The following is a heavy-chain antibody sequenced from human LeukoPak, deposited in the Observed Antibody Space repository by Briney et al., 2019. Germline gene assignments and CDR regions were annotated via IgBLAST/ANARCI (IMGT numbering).Heavy chain of an antibody. V-gene: IGHV4-34*01. CDR1: GASLSGDY. CDR2: INHSGST. J-gene: IGHJ5*02. CDR3: ARSPQGTATTANWLDP. D-gene: IGHD4-17*01. Sequence: SETLSLTCAVYGASLSGDYWSWIRQPPGKGLEWIGEINHSGSTNYNPSLKSRVTISVDTSKNQFSLKLSSVTAADTAVYYCARSPQGTATTANWLDPWGQGTLVTVSS.